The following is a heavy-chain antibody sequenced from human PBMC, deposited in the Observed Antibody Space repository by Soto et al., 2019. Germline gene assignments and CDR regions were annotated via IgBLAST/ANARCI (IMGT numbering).Heavy chain of an antibody. CDR1: GFTFSSYA. CDR3: VKGYCSSISCFPFDP. Sequence: PGGSLRLSCSASGFTFSSYAMHWVRQAPGKGLEYVSAISSNGGSTYYADSVKGRFTISRDNSKNTLYLQMSSLRAEDTAVYYCVKGYCSSISCFPFDPWGQGTLVTVSS. J-gene: IGHJ5*02. CDR2: ISSNGGST. D-gene: IGHD2-2*01. V-gene: IGHV3-64D*06.